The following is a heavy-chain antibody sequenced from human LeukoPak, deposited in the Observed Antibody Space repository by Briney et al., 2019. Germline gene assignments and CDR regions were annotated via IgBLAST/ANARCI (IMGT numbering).Heavy chain of an antibody. J-gene: IGHJ4*02. D-gene: IGHD1-26*01. V-gene: IGHV3-9*01. CDR3: AKDPSEELLVAAVLEY. Sequence: KRGSGISWNSGSIGYADSVKGLFTISRDNAKNSLYLQMNSLRAEDTALYYCAKDPSEELLVAAVLEYLCQGIVVTVSS. CDR2: ISWNSGSI.